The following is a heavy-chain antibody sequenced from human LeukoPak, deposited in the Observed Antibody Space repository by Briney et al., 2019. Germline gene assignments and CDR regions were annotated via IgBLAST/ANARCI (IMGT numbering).Heavy chain of an antibody. Sequence: PGGSLRLSCAASGFTFRSNAMSWVRQAPGKGRGWVSAISGSGGSTYYADSVKGRFTISRDNSKNTLYLQMNSLRAEDTAVYYCAKDPTVGARQEIFDYWGQGTLVTVSS. D-gene: IGHD1-26*01. V-gene: IGHV3-23*01. CDR1: GFTFRSNA. CDR3: AKDPTVGARQEIFDY. J-gene: IGHJ4*02. CDR2: ISGSGGST.